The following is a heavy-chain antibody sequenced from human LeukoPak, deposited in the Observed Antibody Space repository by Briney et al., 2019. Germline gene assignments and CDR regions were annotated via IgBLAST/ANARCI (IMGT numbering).Heavy chain of an antibody. D-gene: IGHD1-26*01. V-gene: IGHV3-21*01. CDR1: GFTLSSYE. J-gene: IGHJ4*02. CDR3: ARDSGSYYAFDY. Sequence: GGSLRLSCAASGFTLSSYEMNWVRQAPGKGLEWVSSISSGSGYIYYADSVKGRFTISRDNAKNSLYLQMNSLRAEDTAVYYCARDSGSYYAFDYWGQGTLVTVSS. CDR2: ISSGSGYI.